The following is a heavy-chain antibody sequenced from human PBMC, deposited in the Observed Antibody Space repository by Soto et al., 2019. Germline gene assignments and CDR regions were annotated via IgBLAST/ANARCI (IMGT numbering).Heavy chain of an antibody. CDR1: GFTFSSYA. J-gene: IGHJ6*02. V-gene: IGHV3-23*01. CDR2: ISGSGGST. D-gene: IGHD5-18*01. CDR3: ASEALDDVDTAMVTVYYGMDV. Sequence: PGGSLRLSCAASGFTFSSYAMSWVRQAPGKGLEWVSAISGSGGSTYYADSVKGRFTISRDNSKNTLYLQMNSLRAEDTAVYYCASEALDDVDTAMVTVYYGMDVWGQGTTVTVSS.